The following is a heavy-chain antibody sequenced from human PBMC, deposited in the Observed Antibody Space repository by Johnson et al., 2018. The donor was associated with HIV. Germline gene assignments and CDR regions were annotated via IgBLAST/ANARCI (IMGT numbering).Heavy chain of an antibody. J-gene: IGHJ3*02. CDR1: GFTFDDYA. Sequence: VQLVESGGGLVQPGRSLRLSCAASGFTFDDYAMHWVRQAPGKGLEWVSGISWNSGSIGYADSVKGRFTISRDNAKNSLYLQMNSLRAEDTALYYCASHRLGYSDGLDAFDIWGQGTMVTVSS. CDR2: ISWNSGSI. D-gene: IGHD5-18*01. V-gene: IGHV3-9*01. CDR3: ASHRLGYSDGLDAFDI.